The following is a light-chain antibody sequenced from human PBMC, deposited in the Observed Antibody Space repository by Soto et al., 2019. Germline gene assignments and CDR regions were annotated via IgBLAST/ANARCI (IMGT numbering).Light chain of an antibody. V-gene: IGLV2-23*02. CDR2: EVN. CDR1: SSDVGSYDR. Sequence: QSVLTQPASVSGSPGQSIAISCTGTSSDVGSYDRVSWYQHHPGKAPTLMIYEVNKRPSGVSDRFSGSKSGNTASLTISGLQAEDEADYYCCSSVGSPNGVFGGGTKLTVL. CDR3: CSSVGSPNGV. J-gene: IGLJ3*02.